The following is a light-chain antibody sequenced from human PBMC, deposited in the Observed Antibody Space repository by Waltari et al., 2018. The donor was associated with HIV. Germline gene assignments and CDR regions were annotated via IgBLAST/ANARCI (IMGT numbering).Light chain of an antibody. J-gene: IGKJ2*01. CDR3: QQYSITPVT. CDR2: WAS. Sequence: DIVLTQSPDSLAVSLGERATMNCTSSQSVLYSSNNKHELAWYQQKPGQPPKLIISWASTRESGVPDRFSGSGSATAFTLTISSLQAEDVAIYYCQQYSITPVTFGQGTKLEIK. V-gene: IGKV4-1*01. CDR1: QSVLYSSNNKHE.